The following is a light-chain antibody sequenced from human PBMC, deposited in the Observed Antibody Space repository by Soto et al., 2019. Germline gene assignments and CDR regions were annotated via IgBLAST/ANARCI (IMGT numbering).Light chain of an antibody. CDR1: QSISSW. CDR2: KAS. CDR3: QQYKSYWT. J-gene: IGKJ1*01. Sequence: DIQMTQSPSTLSAFVGDRVTITCRASQSISSWLARYQQKPGKAPKLLIYKASSLQSGVPSRFSGSGSGAEFTLTISSLQPDDFATYYCQQYKSYWTFGQGTKVEIK. V-gene: IGKV1-5*03.